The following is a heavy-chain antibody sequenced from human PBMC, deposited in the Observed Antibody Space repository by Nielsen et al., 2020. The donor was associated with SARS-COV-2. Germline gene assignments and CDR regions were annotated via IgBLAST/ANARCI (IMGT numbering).Heavy chain of an antibody. V-gene: IGHV4-30-2*01. CDR3: ARGLDDAFDI. J-gene: IGHJ3*02. CDR2: IYHSGST. Sequence: SETLSLTCAVSGGSISSGGYSWSWIRQPPGKGLEWIGYIYHSGSTYYNPSLKSRVTISVERSKNQFSLKLSSVTAADTAVYYCARGLDDAFDIWGQGTMVTVSS. D-gene: IGHD3-3*01. CDR1: GGSISSGGYS.